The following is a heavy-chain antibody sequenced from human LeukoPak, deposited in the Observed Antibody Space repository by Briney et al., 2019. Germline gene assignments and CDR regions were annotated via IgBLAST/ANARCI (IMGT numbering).Heavy chain of an antibody. J-gene: IGHJ4*02. Sequence: ASVKVSCKVSGYTLTELSMHCVRQSPGKGLEWMGGFDLEDVETIYAQKFQGRVTMTEDTSTDTAYMELSSLRSEDTAVYYCSTDRPYYDSSGYHYYWGQGTLVTVSS. CDR3: STDRPYYDSSGYHYY. V-gene: IGHV1-24*01. D-gene: IGHD3-22*01. CDR1: GYTLTELS. CDR2: FDLEDVET.